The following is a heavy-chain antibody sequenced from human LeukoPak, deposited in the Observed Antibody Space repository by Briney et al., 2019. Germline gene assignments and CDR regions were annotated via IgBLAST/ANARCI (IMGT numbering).Heavy chain of an antibody. CDR3: TTGRYSGSYSFDY. D-gene: IGHD1-26*01. CDR1: GFTFSNAW. Sequence: PGGSLRLSCAASGFTFSNAWMSWVRQAPGKGLEWVGRIKSKTDGGTTDCAAPVKGRFTISRDDSRNTLYLQMNSLKTEDTAVYYCTTGRYSGSYSFDYWGQGTLVTVSS. CDR2: IKSKTDGGTT. V-gene: IGHV3-15*01. J-gene: IGHJ4*02.